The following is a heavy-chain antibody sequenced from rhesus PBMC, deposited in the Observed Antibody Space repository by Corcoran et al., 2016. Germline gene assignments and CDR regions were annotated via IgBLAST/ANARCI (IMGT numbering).Heavy chain of an antibody. J-gene: IGHJ4*01. D-gene: IGHD6-13*01. CDR2: VSGSSGST. CDR3: AREGRAAGPWVLYYFDY. Sequence: QVQLQESGPGLVKPSETLSLTCAVSGGSFRGYYWGWVRQPPGKGLEGIGYVSGSSGSTDYNPSLKSRVTISTDTSKNQFSLKLSSVTAADTAVYYCAREGRAAGPWVLYYFDYWGQGVLVTVSS. CDR1: GGSFRGYY. V-gene: IGHV4-165*01.